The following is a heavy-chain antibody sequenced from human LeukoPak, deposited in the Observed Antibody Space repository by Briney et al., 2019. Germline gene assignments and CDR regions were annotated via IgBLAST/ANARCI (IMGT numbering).Heavy chain of an antibody. D-gene: IGHD3-22*01. CDR2: ISYDGSNK. J-gene: IGHJ4*02. CDR1: GFTFSSYA. V-gene: IGHV3-30*04. Sequence: PGGSLRLSCAASGFTFSSYAMHWVRQAPGKGREWVAVISYDGSNKYYADSVKGRFTISRDNSKNTLYLQMNSLRAEDTAVYYCARAPITMIVVVTPLDYWGQGTLVTVSS. CDR3: ARAPITMIVVVTPLDY.